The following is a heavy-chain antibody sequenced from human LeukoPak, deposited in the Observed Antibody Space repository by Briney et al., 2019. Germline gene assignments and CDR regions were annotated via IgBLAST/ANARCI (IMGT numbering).Heavy chain of an antibody. CDR1: GFSFSDYW. CDR2: INQGGREK. D-gene: IGHD5-12*01. V-gene: IGHV3-7*01. Sequence: GGSLRLSCAASGFSFSDYWMSWVRQAPGKGLEWLANINQGGREKYYMDSVKGRFTVSRDNAKNSLYLQMNSLRAEDTAVYYCVRRKFYSTYDPFDSWGQGTLVTVSS. J-gene: IGHJ4*02. CDR3: VRRKFYSTYDPFDS.